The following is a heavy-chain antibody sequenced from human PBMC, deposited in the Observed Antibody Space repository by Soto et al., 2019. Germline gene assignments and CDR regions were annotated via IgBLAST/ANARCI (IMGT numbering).Heavy chain of an antibody. D-gene: IGHD2-2*01. CDR2: IYYSGST. CDR1: GGSISSGGYY. Sequence: SEALSLTCTVSGGSISSGGYYWSWIRQHPGKGLEWIGYIYYSGSTYYNPSLKSRVTISVDTSKNQFSLKPSSVTAADTAVYYCARERTRCSSTSCYGGYYYMDVWGKGTTVTVSS. V-gene: IGHV4-31*03. J-gene: IGHJ6*03. CDR3: ARERTRCSSTSCYGGYYYMDV.